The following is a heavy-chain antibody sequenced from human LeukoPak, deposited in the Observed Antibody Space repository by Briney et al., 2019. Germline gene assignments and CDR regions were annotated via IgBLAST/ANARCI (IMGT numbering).Heavy chain of an antibody. CDR1: GGTFSSYA. Sequence: SVKVSCKASGGTFSSYAISWVRQAPGQGLEWMGGIIPIFGTANYARKFQGRVTITADESTSTAYMELSSLRSEDTAVYYCARSLAYKLGYCSSTSCPWYFDYWGQGTLVTVSS. J-gene: IGHJ4*02. CDR3: ARSLAYKLGYCSSTSCPWYFDY. D-gene: IGHD2-2*01. CDR2: IIPIFGTA. V-gene: IGHV1-69*13.